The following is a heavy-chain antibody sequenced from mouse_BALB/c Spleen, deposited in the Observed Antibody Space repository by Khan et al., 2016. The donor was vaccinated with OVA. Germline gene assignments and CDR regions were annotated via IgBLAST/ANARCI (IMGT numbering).Heavy chain of an antibody. CDR3: VSPNWFAY. Sequence: VQLKQSGAELVKPGASVKLSCTASGFNIKDTYMYWVKQRPEQGLEWIGRIDPANGNSKYDPKFQGKATITADTSSNTAYLQLSSLTSEDTAVYYCVSPNWFAYWGQGTLVTVSA. CDR1: GFNIKDTY. V-gene: IGHV14-3*02. CDR2: IDPANGNS. J-gene: IGHJ3*01.